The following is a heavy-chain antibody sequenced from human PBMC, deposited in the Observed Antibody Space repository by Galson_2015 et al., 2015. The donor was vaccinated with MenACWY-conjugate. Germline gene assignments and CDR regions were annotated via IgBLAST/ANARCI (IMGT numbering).Heavy chain of an antibody. V-gene: IGHV3-21*01. CDR2: ITGTSTYI. Sequence: SLRLSCAASGFSFSTSGMSWVRQAPGKGLEWVSSITGTSTYIHYADSVKGRFTISRDNAQNSVYLQMNSLRAEDTAVYYCASGAKIGFYLMDVWGKGTPVTVSS. CDR1: GFSFSTSG. J-gene: IGHJ6*03. CDR3: ASGAKIGFYLMDV. D-gene: IGHD2/OR15-2a*01.